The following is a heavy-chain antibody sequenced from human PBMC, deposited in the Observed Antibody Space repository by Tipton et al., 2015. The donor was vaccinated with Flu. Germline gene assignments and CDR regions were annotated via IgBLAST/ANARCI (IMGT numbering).Heavy chain of an antibody. V-gene: IGHV4-4*07. Sequence: TLSLTCTVSGGSISSYYWSWIRQPAGKGLEWIGRIYTSGSTNYNPSLKSRVTKSVDTSKNQFSLKLSSVTAADTAVYYCARVSWSLVAATRGSPPDGMDVWGQGTTVTVSS. D-gene: IGHD2-15*01. CDR1: GGSISSYY. CDR3: ARVSWSLVAATRGSPPDGMDV. CDR2: IYTSGST. J-gene: IGHJ6*02.